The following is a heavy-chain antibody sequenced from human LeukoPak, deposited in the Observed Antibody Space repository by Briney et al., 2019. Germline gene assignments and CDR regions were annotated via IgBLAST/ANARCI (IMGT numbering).Heavy chain of an antibody. J-gene: IGHJ5*02. CDR1: GFTFSSYA. D-gene: IGHD2-8*01. V-gene: IGHV3-23*01. CDR2: ISGSGGST. CDR3: AKGGSIVLMVYSQGNWFDP. Sequence: GGYLILSCAASGFTFSSYAMSWVRQAPGKGLEWVSAISGSGGSTYYADSVKGRFTISRDNSKNTLYLQMNSLRAEDTAVYYCAKGGSIVLMVYSQGNWFDPWGQGTLVTVPS.